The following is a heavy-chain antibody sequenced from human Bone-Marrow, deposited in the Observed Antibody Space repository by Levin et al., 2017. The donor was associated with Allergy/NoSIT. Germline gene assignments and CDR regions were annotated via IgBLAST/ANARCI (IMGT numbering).Heavy chain of an antibody. D-gene: IGHD1-1*01. CDR3: ARKLVTPPYYYYYMDV. V-gene: IGHV5-51*01. J-gene: IGHJ6*03. CDR1: GYSFTNDW. CDR2: INLADSDT. Sequence: ASVKVSCKGSGYSFTNDWIGWVRQLPGKGLEWMGIINLADSDTRYSPPFEGQVIIPADKSINTAYLQWRSLKASDTPMYYCARKLVTPPYYYYYMDVWGQGTTVTVSS.